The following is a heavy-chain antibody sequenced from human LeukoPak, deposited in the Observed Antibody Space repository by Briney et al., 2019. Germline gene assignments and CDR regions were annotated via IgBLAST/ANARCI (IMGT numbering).Heavy chain of an antibody. Sequence: SETLSLTCTVSGGSISSGAYYWSWLRQHPGKGLEWIGYIHYSGSTNSNPSLKSRVTISVDTSKNQFSLKMTSVTAADTAVYYCARDGCSGGSCYPGWFDPWGQGTLVTVSS. V-gene: IGHV4-31*03. D-gene: IGHD2-15*01. CDR3: ARDGCSGGSCYPGWFDP. CDR1: GGSISSGAYY. CDR2: IHYSGST. J-gene: IGHJ5*02.